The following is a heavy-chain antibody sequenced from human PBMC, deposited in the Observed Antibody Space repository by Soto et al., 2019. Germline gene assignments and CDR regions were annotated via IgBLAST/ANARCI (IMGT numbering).Heavy chain of an antibody. D-gene: IGHD5-18*01. CDR1: GFTFSSYA. CDR3: ARDKDTAMVTGWFDP. V-gene: IGHV3-30-3*01. CDR2: ISYDGSNK. Sequence: QVQLVESGGGVVQPGRSLRLSCAASGFTFSSYAMHWVRQAPGKGLEWVAVISYDGSNKYYADSVKGRFTISRDNSKNTMYLQMNSLRAEDTAVYYCARDKDTAMVTGWFDPWGQGTLFTVSS. J-gene: IGHJ5*02.